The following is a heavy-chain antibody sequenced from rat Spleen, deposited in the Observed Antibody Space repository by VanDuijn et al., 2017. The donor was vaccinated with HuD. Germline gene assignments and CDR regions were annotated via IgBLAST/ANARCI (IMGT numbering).Heavy chain of an antibody. Sequence: EVQLAETGGGLVQPGRSLKLSCVASGFTFSRYWMYWVRQAPGKGLEWVPSISNDGGTTYYPDSVKGRFTISRDNAENTVYLQMNSLRSEDTATYYCAVAGYGYWGQGVMVTVSS. J-gene: IGHJ2*01. CDR3: AVAGYGY. CDR2: ISNDGGTT. V-gene: IGHV5-58*01. D-gene: IGHD1-7*01. CDR1: GFTFSRYW.